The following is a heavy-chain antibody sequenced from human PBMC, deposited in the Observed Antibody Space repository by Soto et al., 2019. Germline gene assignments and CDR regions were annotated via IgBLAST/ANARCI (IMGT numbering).Heavy chain of an antibody. J-gene: IGHJ6*02. CDR1: GGTFSSYA. Sequence: GASVKVSCKASGGTFSSYAISWVRQAPGQGLEWMGGIIPIFGTANYAQKFQGRVTITADESTSTAYMELSSLRSEDTAVYYCARTRITMIVVVTIGPMDYGMDVWGQGTTVTVSS. D-gene: IGHD3-22*01. V-gene: IGHV1-69*13. CDR2: IIPIFGTA. CDR3: ARTRITMIVVVTIGPMDYGMDV.